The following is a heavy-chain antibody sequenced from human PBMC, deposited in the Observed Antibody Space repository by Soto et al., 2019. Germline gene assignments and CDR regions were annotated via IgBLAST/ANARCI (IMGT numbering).Heavy chain of an antibody. Sequence: TLSLTCSVSGVSISSGTYYWTWIRQHPGKGLEWIGYIYYSGASYFNPSLQSRISMSIDTSENQFSLNLSSVTAADTALYYCASGRVIASSPLDYWGQGTLVTVSS. CDR1: GVSISSGTYY. V-gene: IGHV4-31*03. CDR2: IYYSGAS. J-gene: IGHJ4*02. CDR3: ASGRVIASSPLDY. D-gene: IGHD2-21*01.